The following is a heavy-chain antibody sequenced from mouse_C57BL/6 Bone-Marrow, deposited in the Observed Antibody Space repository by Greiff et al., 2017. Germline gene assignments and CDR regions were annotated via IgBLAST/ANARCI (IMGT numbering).Heavy chain of an antibody. CDR2: INPNNGGT. CDR1: GYTFTDYY. Sequence: EVQLQQSGPELVKPGASVKISCKASGYTFTDYYMNWVKQSHGKSLEWIGDINPNNGGTSYNQKFKGKATLTVDKSSSTAYMELRSLTSAASAVYYCARQNYYGSSRAWFAYWGQGTLVTVSA. D-gene: IGHD1-1*01. V-gene: IGHV1-26*01. CDR3: ARQNYYGSSRAWFAY. J-gene: IGHJ3*01.